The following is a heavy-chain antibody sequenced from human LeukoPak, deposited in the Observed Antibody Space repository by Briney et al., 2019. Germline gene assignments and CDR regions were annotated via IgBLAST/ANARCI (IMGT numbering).Heavy chain of an antibody. J-gene: IGHJ4*02. CDR2: IRYDGSNK. CDR1: GFTFRSYG. Sequence: GSLRLSCAASGFTFRSYGVHWVRQAPGKGLEWAAFIRYDGSNKYYAESVKGRFTISRGNSKNTLYLQMNSLRAEDTAVYYCARASTGSDGGQIDSWGQGTLVTVSS. CDR3: ARASTGSDGGQIDS. V-gene: IGHV3-30*02. D-gene: IGHD3-10*01.